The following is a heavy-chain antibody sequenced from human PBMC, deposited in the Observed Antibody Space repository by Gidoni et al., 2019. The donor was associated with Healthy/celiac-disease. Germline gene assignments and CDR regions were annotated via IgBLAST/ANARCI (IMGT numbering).Heavy chain of an antibody. Sequence: QVQLQQWGAGLLKPSETLSLTCAVYGGSFSGYYWSWIRQPPGKGLEEIGEINHSGSTNYNPSLKSRVTISVDTSKNQFSLKLSSVTAADTAVYYCARGWVGTRLFDYWGQGTLVTVSS. V-gene: IGHV4-34*01. CDR3: ARGWVGTRLFDY. D-gene: IGHD1-1*01. CDR2: INHSGST. CDR1: GGSFSGYY. J-gene: IGHJ4*02.